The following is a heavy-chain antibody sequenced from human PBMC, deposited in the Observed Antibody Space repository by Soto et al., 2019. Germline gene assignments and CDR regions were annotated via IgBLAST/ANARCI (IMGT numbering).Heavy chain of an antibody. D-gene: IGHD3-10*01. J-gene: IGHJ4*02. CDR1: GFSLSTREVG. CDR2: IYWDDDK. CDR3: AHRAYYYGSGSYYTH. V-gene: IGHV2-5*02. Sequence: SGPTLVNPTQTLTLTCTFSGFSLSTREVGVGWIRQPPGKALEWLALIYWDDDKRYRPSLKSRLTNAKETSKKQMILIMTNMDPEDTATYYCAHRAYYYGSGSYYTHWGQGILVTVSS.